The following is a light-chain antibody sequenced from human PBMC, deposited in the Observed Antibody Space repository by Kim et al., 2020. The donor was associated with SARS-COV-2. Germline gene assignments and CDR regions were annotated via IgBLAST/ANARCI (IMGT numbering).Light chain of an antibody. CDR3: QQYGSSPRT. J-gene: IGKJ1*01. Sequence: EIVLTQSPGTLSLSPGERATLSCRASQSVSNSFLAWYQQKPGQAPRLVIYGALSRATGIPDRFTGSGSGTDFTLTISRLEPEDFAVYYCQQYGSSPRTFGQGTKVDI. CDR2: GAL. CDR1: QSVSNSF. V-gene: IGKV3-20*01.